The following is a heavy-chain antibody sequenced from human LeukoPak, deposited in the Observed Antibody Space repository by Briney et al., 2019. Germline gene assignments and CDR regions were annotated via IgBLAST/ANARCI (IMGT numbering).Heavy chain of an antibody. Sequence: SSETLSLTCTVSGGSISSYYWSWIRQPPGKGLEWIGYIYYSGSTNYNPSLKSRVTISVDTSKNQFSLKLSSVTAADTAVYYCARTYGPRHFDYWGHGTLVTVSS. V-gene: IGHV4-59*08. CDR3: ARTYGPRHFDY. CDR2: IYYSGST. J-gene: IGHJ4*01. D-gene: IGHD3-10*01. CDR1: GGSISSYY.